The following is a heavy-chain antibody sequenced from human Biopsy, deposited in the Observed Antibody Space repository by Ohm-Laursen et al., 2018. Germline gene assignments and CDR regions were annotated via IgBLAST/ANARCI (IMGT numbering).Heavy chain of an antibody. D-gene: IGHD2-8*01. J-gene: IGHJ3*01. CDR2: INKDGSVT. CDR3: ARDSGGGDSINGWYDALDL. CDR1: GFTFSQYW. V-gene: IGHV3-7*01. Sequence: GSLRLSCAASGFTFSQYWMTWVRQSPGKGLEWVANINKDGSVTNYLDSVKGRSAVSRDNAKNSAYLQMNSLRTEDTAIYYCARDSGGGDSINGWYDALDLWGRGTTVTVSS.